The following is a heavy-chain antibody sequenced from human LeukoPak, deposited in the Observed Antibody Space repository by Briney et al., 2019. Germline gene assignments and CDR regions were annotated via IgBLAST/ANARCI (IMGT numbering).Heavy chain of an antibody. CDR2: IIPIFGTA. D-gene: IGHD2-2*01. CDR3: ARGTPVPAANYYYYYMDV. CDR1: GGTFSSYA. J-gene: IGHJ6*03. V-gene: IGHV1-69*13. Sequence: SVTVSCKASGGTFSSYAISWVRQAPGQGLEWMGGIIPIFGTANYAQKFQGRVTITADESTSTAYIELSSLRSEDTAVYYCARGTPVPAANYYYYYMDVWGKGTTVTVSS.